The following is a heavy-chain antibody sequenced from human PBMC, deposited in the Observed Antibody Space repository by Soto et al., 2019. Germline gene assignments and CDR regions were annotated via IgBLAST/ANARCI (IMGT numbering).Heavy chain of an antibody. CDR3: AREMGNTFYFDY. CDR1: GYTFNSYL. V-gene: IGHV1-46*02. Sequence: ASVKVSCKASGYTFNSYLMNWVRQAPGQGLEYMGFINPDGGSARYAQKFQGRVTMTSDTSTSTVFMELTSLTSDDTAVFYCAREMGNTFYFDYWGQGALVTVSS. CDR2: INPDGGSA. D-gene: IGHD7-27*01. J-gene: IGHJ4*02.